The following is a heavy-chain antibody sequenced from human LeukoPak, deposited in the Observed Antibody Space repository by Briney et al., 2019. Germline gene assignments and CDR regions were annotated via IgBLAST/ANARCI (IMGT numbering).Heavy chain of an antibody. Sequence: GGSLRLSCAASGFTFSNYCMMWVRQAPGKGLEWVSSITGGGVAYYVDSVKGRLTVSRDNSKNTLYLQINSLTAEDTAFYYCAKGRGTGAVDWFDPWGQGTLVTVSS. D-gene: IGHD3/OR15-3a*01. J-gene: IGHJ5*02. CDR1: GFTFSNYC. CDR2: ITGGGVA. V-gene: IGHV3-23*01. CDR3: AKGRGTGAVDWFDP.